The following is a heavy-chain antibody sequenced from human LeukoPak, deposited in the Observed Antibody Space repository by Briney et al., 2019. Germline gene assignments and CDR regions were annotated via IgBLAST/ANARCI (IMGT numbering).Heavy chain of an antibody. D-gene: IGHD2-21*02. J-gene: IGHJ2*01. CDR1: GYDFTGYW. CDR3: ARVVVVTSTHWYFDL. Sequence: GESLKISCKGSGYDFTGYWIAWVRQMPGKGLDWMGLIHPGDSDTRYSPSFQGQVTISVDKSITTAYLQWSSLQASDTAIYFCARVVVVTSTHWYFDLWGRGSLVTVFS. CDR2: IHPGDSDT. V-gene: IGHV5-51*01.